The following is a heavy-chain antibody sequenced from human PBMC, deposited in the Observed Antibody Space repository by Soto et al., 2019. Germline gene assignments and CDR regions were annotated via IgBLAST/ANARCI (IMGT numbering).Heavy chain of an antibody. CDR3: AKDPGPEFWSGPWPYYYYYGMDV. V-gene: IGHV3-30*18. CDR1: GFAFSSYG. D-gene: IGHD3-3*01. J-gene: IGHJ6*02. CDR2: ISYDGSNK. Sequence: GGSLRLSCSASGFAFSSYGMHWVRQAPGKGLEWVAVISYDGSNKYYADSVKGRFTISRDNSKNTLYLQMNSLRAEDTAVYYCAKDPGPEFWSGPWPYYYYYGMDVWGQGTTVTVSS.